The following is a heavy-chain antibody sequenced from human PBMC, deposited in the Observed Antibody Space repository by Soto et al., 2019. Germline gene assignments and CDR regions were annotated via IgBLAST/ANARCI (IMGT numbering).Heavy chain of an antibody. Sequence: QVQLVESGGGVVQPGRSLRLSCAASGFTFSSYGMHWVRQAPGKGLEWVAVIWYDGSNKYYADSVKGRFTISRDNSKNTLYLQMNSLRAEDTAVDYCARENYGSGSFDYWGQGTLVTVSS. J-gene: IGHJ4*02. V-gene: IGHV3-33*01. CDR2: IWYDGSNK. CDR1: GFTFSSYG. CDR3: ARENYGSGSFDY. D-gene: IGHD3-10*01.